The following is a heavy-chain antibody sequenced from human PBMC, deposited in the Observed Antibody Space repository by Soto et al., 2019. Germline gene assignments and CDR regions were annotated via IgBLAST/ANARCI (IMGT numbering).Heavy chain of an antibody. CDR1: GFTFSSYS. Sequence: GGSLRLSCAASGFTFSSYSMNWVRQAPGKGLEWVSSISSSSSYIYYADSVKGRFTISRDNAKNSLYLQMNSLRAEDTAVYYCARVRYSGYPTFDYWGQGTLVTVSS. CDR2: ISSSSSYI. D-gene: IGHD5-12*01. J-gene: IGHJ4*02. CDR3: ARVRYSGYPTFDY. V-gene: IGHV3-21*01.